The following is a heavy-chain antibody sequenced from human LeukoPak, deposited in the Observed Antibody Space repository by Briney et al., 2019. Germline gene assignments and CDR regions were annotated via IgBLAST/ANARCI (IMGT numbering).Heavy chain of an antibody. J-gene: IGHJ5*02. V-gene: IGHV3-23*01. CDR2: ISDSGGST. Sequence: GGSLRLSCAASGFTFRSYALSWVRQAPGKGLEWVSAISDSGGSTYYADSVKGRFTISRDNSKNTLYLQMNSLRAEDTAVYYCARTDDFWSGYYGFDPWGQGTLVTVSS. CDR3: ARTDDFWSGYYGFDP. CDR1: GFTFRSYA. D-gene: IGHD3-3*01.